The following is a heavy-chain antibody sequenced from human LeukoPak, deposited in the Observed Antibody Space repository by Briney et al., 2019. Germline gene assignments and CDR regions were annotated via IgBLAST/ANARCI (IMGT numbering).Heavy chain of an antibody. J-gene: IGHJ4*02. Sequence: GGSLRLSCAASGFTFSSYAMSWVRQAPGKGLEWVSAISGSGGSTYYADSVKGRFTISRDNSKNTLYLQMNSLRAEDTAVYYCAKDLKVVLAATPDYWGQGTLVTVSS. CDR2: ISGSGGST. D-gene: IGHD2-15*01. CDR3: AKDLKVVLAATPDY. V-gene: IGHV3-23*01. CDR1: GFTFSSYA.